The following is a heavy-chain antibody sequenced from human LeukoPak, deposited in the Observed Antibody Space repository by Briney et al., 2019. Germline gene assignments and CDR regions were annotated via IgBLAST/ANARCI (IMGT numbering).Heavy chain of an antibody. CDR2: IHFSGST. V-gene: IGHV4-59*01. Sequence: SETLSLTCTVSGGSISSYYWSWIRQPPGKGLEWIGSIHFSGSTNYNPSLRSRVTISVDTSKNQLSLKLSSATAADTAVYYCARDLGGIYFDYWGQGTLVTVSS. D-gene: IGHD1-26*01. CDR1: GGSISSYY. CDR3: ARDLGGIYFDY. J-gene: IGHJ4*02.